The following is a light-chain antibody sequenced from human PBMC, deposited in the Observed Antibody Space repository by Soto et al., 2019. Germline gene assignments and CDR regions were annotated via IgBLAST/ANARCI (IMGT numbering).Light chain of an antibody. CDR1: KSVSSRY. CDR3: QQYRTSLFS. Sequence: EIVLTQSPGTLSLSPGERATLSCRSSKSVSSRYLAWYQQKPGQAPRLLIYGTSSRATGIPDRFSGSGSGTDFTLTIICLEPPDFAVDYTQQYRTSLFSSGTETTVHIK. V-gene: IGKV3-20*01. CDR2: GTS. J-gene: IGKJ3*01.